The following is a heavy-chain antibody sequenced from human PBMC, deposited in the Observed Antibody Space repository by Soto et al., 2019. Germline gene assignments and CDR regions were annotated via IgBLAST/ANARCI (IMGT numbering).Heavy chain of an antibody. CDR2: IKQDGSEK. V-gene: IGHV3-7*01. J-gene: IGHJ6*02. CDR1: GFTFSSNC. CDR3: ATDYSKYYYYYGMDV. Sequence: PGGSLRLSCAASGFTFSSNCMSWVRQAPGKGLEWVANIKQDGSEKYYVDSVKGRFTISRDNAKNSLYLQMNSLRAEDTAVYYCATDYSKYYYYYGMDVWGQGTTVTVSS. D-gene: IGHD4-4*01.